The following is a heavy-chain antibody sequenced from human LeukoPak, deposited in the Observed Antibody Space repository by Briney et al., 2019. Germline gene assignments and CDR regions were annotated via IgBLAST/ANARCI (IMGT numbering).Heavy chain of an antibody. CDR3: AKDTHYDSSGYYLGYFDY. Sequence: GGSLRLSCAASGFTFSSYAMSWVRQAPGKGLEWVSAISGSGGSTYYADSVKGRFTISRDNSKNTLNLQMNSLRAEDTAVYYCAKDTHYDSSGYYLGYFDYWGQGTLVTVSS. J-gene: IGHJ4*02. V-gene: IGHV3-23*01. CDR1: GFTFSSYA. D-gene: IGHD3-22*01. CDR2: ISGSGGST.